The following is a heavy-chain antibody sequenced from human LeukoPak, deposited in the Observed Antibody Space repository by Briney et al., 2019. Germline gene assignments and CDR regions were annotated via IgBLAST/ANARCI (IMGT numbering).Heavy chain of an antibody. CDR2: IYYSGST. Sequence: PSETLSLTCTVSGGPISSYYWSWIRQPPGKGLEWIGYIYYSGSTNYNPSLKSRVTISVDTSKNQFSLKLSSVTAADTAVYYCARQGVNYYDSSGIGAFDIWGQGTMVTVSS. J-gene: IGHJ3*02. CDR3: ARQGVNYYDSSGIGAFDI. V-gene: IGHV4-59*08. D-gene: IGHD3-22*01. CDR1: GGPISSYY.